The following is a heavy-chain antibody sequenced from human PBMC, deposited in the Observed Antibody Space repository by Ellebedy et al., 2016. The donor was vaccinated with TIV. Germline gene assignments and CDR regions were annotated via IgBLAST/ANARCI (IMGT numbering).Heavy chain of an antibody. J-gene: IGHJ5*02. V-gene: IGHV3-48*02. CDR3: ARAPGSWGHPLPIDP. CDR1: GFTFSSYS. CDR2: ISSSSSTI. Sequence: GESLKISXAASGFTFSSYSMNWVRQAPGKGLEWVSYISSSSSTIYYADSVKGRFTISRDNAKNSLYLQMNSLRDEDTAVYYCARAPGSWGHPLPIDPWGQGTLVTVSS. D-gene: IGHD1-26*01.